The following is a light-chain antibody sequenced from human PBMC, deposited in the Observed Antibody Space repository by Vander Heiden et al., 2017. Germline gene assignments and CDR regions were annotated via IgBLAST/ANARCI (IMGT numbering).Light chain of an antibody. CDR2: DAS. J-gene: IGKJ5*01. V-gene: IGKV1-33*01. Sequence: IQMSPPPPSLPASVGDRVTTTSQASQYLRKPGQAPKLLIYDASNMETGVPARFIGSGSGTDFTLTISSLEPEDIAIYYCQQCGNCPLTFGEGTQVEIK. CDR3: QQCGNCPLT. CDR1: QYLR.